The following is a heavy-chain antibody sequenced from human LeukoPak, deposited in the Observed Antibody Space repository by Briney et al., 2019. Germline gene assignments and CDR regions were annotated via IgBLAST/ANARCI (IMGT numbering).Heavy chain of an antibody. CDR3: ARDQEDGMDV. V-gene: IGHV3-23*01. J-gene: IGHJ6*02. CDR2: ISAGAGAT. Sequence: PGGSLRLSCAASGFTFSSSSMSWVRQAPGKGLEWVSVISAGAGATSYADSVKGRFTISRDNSKNTLYLQMNSLRAEDTAVYYCARDQEDGMDVWGQGTTVTVSS. CDR1: GFTFSSSS.